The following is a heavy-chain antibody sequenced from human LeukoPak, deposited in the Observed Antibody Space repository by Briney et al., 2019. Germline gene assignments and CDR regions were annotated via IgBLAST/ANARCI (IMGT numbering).Heavy chain of an antibody. CDR1: GRSISGYF. V-gene: IGHV4-59*01. CDR3: ARSGGGLQFNI. Sequence: SETLSLTRTVSGRSISGYFWKWIRHPPGKGLEWVGYIYSSGNTNYNPSLKSRVPISVDTSKNQFSLKLTSVTATDTAMYYCARSGGGLQFNIWGQGTMVTVSS. CDR2: IYSSGNT. D-gene: IGHD5-24*01. J-gene: IGHJ3*02.